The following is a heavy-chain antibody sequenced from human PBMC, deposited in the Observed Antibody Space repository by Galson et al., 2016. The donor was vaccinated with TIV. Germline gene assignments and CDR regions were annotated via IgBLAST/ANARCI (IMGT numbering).Heavy chain of an antibody. CDR2: IDPLGGGT. V-gene: IGHV1-46*01. Sequence: SVKVSCKASGYTLSHYYMHWVRQAPGQGLEWVGVIDPLGGGTTYAPQFQGRVTMTRDTSTSTVYMELTSLKSDDTAVLYFATFSGARVSFDYWGQGTLVAVSS. J-gene: IGHJ4*02. CDR1: GYTLSHYY. D-gene: IGHD2-15*01. CDR3: ATFSGARVSFDY.